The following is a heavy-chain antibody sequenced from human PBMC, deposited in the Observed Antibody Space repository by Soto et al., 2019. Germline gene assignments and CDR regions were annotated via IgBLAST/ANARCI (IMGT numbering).Heavy chain of an antibody. J-gene: IGHJ6*02. CDR3: ARDNMATFDYHYYGMDV. CDR1: GGSVSGGSYQ. Sequence: TLSLTCTVSGGSVSGGSYQWTWIRQPPGKGLEWIGYVHFTGGTNYNPSLESRVTISIDTSRDQFSLKLTSLTAADTAVYFCARDNMATFDYHYYGMDVWGPGTTVTVSS. V-gene: IGHV4-61*01. D-gene: IGHD5-12*01. CDR2: VHFTGGT.